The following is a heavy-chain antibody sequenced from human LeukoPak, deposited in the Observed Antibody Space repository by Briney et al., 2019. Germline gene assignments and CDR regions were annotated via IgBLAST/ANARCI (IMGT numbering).Heavy chain of an antibody. CDR2: IKQDGSEK. J-gene: IGHJ4*02. CDR1: GFTFTNDY. CDR3: ARDTGGGYSCYDC. D-gene: IGHD5-18*01. V-gene: IGHV3-7*01. Sequence: GGSLRLSCVVSGFTFTNDYMSWIRQAPGKGLEWVANIKQDGSEKYYVDSVKGRFTISRDNAKNSLYLQMNSLRAEDTAVYYCARDTGGGYSCYDCWGQGTLVTVSS.